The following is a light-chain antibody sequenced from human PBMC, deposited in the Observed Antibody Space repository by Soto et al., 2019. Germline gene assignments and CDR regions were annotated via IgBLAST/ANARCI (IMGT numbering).Light chain of an antibody. V-gene: IGLV1-44*01. CDR3: AAWDDSLIGVV. CDR1: SSNIGINT. J-gene: IGLJ2*01. Sequence: QSVLTQPPSASGTPGQRDTISCSGSSSNIGINTVNWYQQLPGTAPRVLIYSNNQRPSGVPDRFSGSKSGTSASLAISGLQSEDYADYYCAAWDDSLIGVVFGGRTKVTVL. CDR2: SNN.